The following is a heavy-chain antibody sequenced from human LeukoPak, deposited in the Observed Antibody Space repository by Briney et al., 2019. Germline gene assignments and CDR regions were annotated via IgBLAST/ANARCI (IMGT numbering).Heavy chain of an antibody. Sequence: SETLSLTCTVSGGSISSYYWSWIRQPAGKGLEWIGSIYYSGSTYYNPSLKSRVTISVDTSKNQFSLKLSSVTAADTAVYYCARLTGYCSTPWGQGTLVTVSS. V-gene: IGHV4-59*05. CDR3: ARLTGYCSTP. J-gene: IGHJ5*02. D-gene: IGHD2-2*01. CDR2: IYYSGST. CDR1: GGSISSYY.